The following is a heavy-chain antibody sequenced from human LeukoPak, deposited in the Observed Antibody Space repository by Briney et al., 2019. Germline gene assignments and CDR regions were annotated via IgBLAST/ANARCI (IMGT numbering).Heavy chain of an antibody. CDR1: GFTFSSYW. J-gene: IGHJ4*02. D-gene: IGHD3-10*01. CDR3: ARGVGPITMVRGVTYYFDY. Sequence: QTGGSLRLSCAASGFTFSSYWMHWVRQAPGKGLVWVSRINSDGSSTSYADSVKGRFTISRDNAKNTLYLQMNSLRAEDTAVYYCARGVGPITMVRGVTYYFDYWGQGTLVTVSS. CDR2: INSDGSST. V-gene: IGHV3-74*01.